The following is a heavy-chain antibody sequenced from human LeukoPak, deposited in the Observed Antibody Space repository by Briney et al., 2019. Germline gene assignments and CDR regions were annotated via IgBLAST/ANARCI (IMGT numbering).Heavy chain of an antibody. D-gene: IGHD3-3*01. CDR3: ARGSEFLEWLFPFDY. V-gene: IGHV4-59*01. Sequence: PSETLSLTCTVSGGSISSYYWSWIRQPPGKGLEWIGYIYYSGSTNYNPSLKSRVTISVDTSKNQFSLKLSSVTAADTAVYYCARGSEFLEWLFPFDYWGQGTLVTVSS. J-gene: IGHJ4*02. CDR2: IYYSGST. CDR1: GGSISSYY.